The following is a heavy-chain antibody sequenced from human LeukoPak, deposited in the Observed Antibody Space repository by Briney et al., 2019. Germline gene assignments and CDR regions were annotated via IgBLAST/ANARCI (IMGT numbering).Heavy chain of an antibody. J-gene: IGHJ6*02. CDR1: GGSISTSDNY. Sequence: PSETLFMTCTGSGGSISTSDNYLGWIRQPPRKGLEWIGHIYYSGSTNHNPSLQSRVTISVDTSKNQFSLKLSSVTAADTAVYYCARSVKGSGSYAYYGMDVWGQGTTVTVSS. CDR2: IYYSGST. CDR3: ARSVKGSGSYAYYGMDV. D-gene: IGHD3-10*01. V-gene: IGHV4-39*01.